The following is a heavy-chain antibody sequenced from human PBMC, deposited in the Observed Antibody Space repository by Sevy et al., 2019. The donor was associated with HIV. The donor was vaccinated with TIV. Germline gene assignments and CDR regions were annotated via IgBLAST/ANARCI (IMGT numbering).Heavy chain of an antibody. Sequence: LSLTCAASGFTVSSYGMHWVRQAPGKGLEWVAVIYYDGVNKFYADSVKGRFTISRDNSKNTLYLQMNSLRAEDTAVYYCAKGYYYDSSGYWKDAFDIWGPGTMVTVSS. V-gene: IGHV3-33*06. D-gene: IGHD3-22*01. CDR2: IYYDGVNK. J-gene: IGHJ3*02. CDR1: GFTVSSYG. CDR3: AKGYYYDSSGYWKDAFDI.